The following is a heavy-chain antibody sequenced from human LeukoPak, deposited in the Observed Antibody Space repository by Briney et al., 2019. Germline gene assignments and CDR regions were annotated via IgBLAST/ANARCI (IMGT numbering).Heavy chain of an antibody. CDR3: ASQGNDFWSGYPVGFDP. J-gene: IGHJ5*02. CDR2: IYYSGST. D-gene: IGHD3-3*01. CDR1: GGSISSSSYY. Sequence: PSETLSLTCTVSGGSISSSSYYWGWIRQPPGKGLEWIGSIYYSGSTYHNPSLKSRVTISVDTSKNQFSLKLSSVTAADTAVYCCASQGNDFWSGYPVGFDPWGQGTLVTVSS. V-gene: IGHV4-39*01.